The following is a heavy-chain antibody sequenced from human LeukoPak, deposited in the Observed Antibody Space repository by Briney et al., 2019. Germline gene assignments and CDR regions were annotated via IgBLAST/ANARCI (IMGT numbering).Heavy chain of an antibody. J-gene: IGHJ4*02. Sequence: GGSLRLSCTVSGFTVSTTLMDWVRQAPGKGLEWVSLIYDDGRTVYGDSVRGRFTISRDTSKNMVYLQMNNLRVEDTAVYYCAKANWISNADAVFWGQGTVVTVSS. CDR3: AKANWISNADAVF. V-gene: IGHV3-53*01. D-gene: IGHD1-1*01. CDR2: IYDDGRT. CDR1: GFTVSTTL.